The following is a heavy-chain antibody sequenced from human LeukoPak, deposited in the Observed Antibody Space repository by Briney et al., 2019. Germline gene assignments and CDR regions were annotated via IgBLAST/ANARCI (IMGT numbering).Heavy chain of an antibody. CDR1: GYTFTGCY. J-gene: IGHJ5*01. D-gene: IGHD3-22*01. Sequence: GASVKVSYTASGYTFTGCYMHWVRQAPGQGLEWMGWINPNSGGTNYAQKFQGRVTMTRDTSISTAYMELSRLRSDDTAVYYCARGYDSSGGLGSWGQGNLVTVSS. V-gene: IGHV1-2*02. CDR2: INPNSGGT. CDR3: ARGYDSSGGLGS.